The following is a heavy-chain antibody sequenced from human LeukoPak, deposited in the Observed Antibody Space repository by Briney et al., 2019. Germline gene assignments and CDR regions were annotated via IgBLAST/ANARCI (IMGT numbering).Heavy chain of an antibody. J-gene: IGHJ3*01. CDR1: GGSSSSGSYY. D-gene: IGHD2-2*01. V-gene: IGHV4-61*02. CDR3: ARDSIHYAHTY. Sequence: SETLSLTCTVSGGSSSSGSYYWSWIRQPAGKGLEWIGRIYTSGSTNYNPSLKSRVTISVNTSKNQFSLKLSSVTAADTAVYYCARDSIHYAHTYWGQGTMVTVSS. CDR2: IYTSGST.